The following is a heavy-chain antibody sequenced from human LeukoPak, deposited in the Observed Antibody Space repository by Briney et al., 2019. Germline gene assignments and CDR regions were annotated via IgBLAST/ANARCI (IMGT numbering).Heavy chain of an antibody. CDR2: INWNGGST. D-gene: IGHD1-26*01. CDR3: ARAGRGSGSSPVAFDY. CDR1: GFTFDDYG. J-gene: IGHJ4*02. V-gene: IGHV3-20*04. Sequence: GFLRLSCAASGFTFDDYGMNWVRQAPGKGLEWVSGINWNGGSTGYADSVKGRFTISRDNAKNSLYLQMNSLRAEDKALYYCARAGRGSGSSPVAFDYWGQGTLVTVSS.